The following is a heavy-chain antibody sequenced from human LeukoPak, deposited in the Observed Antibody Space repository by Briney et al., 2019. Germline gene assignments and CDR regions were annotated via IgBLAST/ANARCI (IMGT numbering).Heavy chain of an antibody. V-gene: IGHV4-59*01. CDR3: ASRDGYNGLDY. Sequence: TSETLSLTCTVSGGSISSYYWSWIRQPPGKGLEWIGYIYYSGSTNYNPSLKSRVTISVDTSKNQFSLKLSSVTAADTAVYYCASRDGYNGLDYWDQGTLVTVSS. J-gene: IGHJ4*02. CDR1: GGSISSYY. D-gene: IGHD5-24*01. CDR2: IYYSGST.